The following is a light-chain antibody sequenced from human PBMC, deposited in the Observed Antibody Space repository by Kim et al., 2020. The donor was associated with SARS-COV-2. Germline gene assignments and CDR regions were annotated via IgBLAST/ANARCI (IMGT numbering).Light chain of an antibody. CDR1: SSNIGAGYD. CDR3: QSYDSSLSGYV. CDR2: GNN. J-gene: IGLJ1*01. V-gene: IGLV1-40*01. Sequence: QSVLTQPPSVSGAPGQRVTISCTGSSSNIGAGYDVHWYLQLPGTAPKLLIYGNNNRPSGVPDRFSGSKSGTSASLAITGLQAEDEADYSCQSYDSSLSGYVFGTGTKVTVL.